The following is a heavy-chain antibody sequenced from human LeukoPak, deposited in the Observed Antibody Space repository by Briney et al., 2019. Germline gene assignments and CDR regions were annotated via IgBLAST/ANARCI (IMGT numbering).Heavy chain of an antibody. D-gene: IGHD2-21*02. Sequence: GGSLRLSCAASGFTFSNAWMSWVRQAPGKGLEWVGRIKSKTDGGTTDYAAPVKGRFTISRDDSKNTLYLQMNSLKTEDTAVYYCTTDLVVVTATRTAYWGQGTLVTVSS. CDR2: IKSKTDGGTT. CDR3: TTDLVVVTATRTAY. J-gene: IGHJ4*02. CDR1: GFTFSNAW. V-gene: IGHV3-15*01.